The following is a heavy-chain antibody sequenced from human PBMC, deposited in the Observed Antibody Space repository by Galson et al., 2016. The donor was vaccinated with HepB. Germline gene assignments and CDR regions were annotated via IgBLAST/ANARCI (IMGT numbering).Heavy chain of an antibody. J-gene: IGHJ4*02. Sequence: LSLTCTVSGGSISGYYWSWIRQPPGKGLEWIGHIYHSGSTNYNASLKSRITISVDTSKNQISLKLSSVTAADTAVYYCARFSTSFDYWGQGTLVTVSS. CDR2: IYHSGST. D-gene: IGHD2-2*01. V-gene: IGHV4-4*09. CDR3: ARFSTSFDY. CDR1: GGSISGYY.